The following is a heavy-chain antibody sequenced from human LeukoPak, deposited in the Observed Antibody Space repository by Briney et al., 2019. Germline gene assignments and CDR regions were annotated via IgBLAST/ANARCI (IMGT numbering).Heavy chain of an antibody. CDR1: GLSISNFW. D-gene: IGHD6-19*01. CDR3: ARGNRDTSGFYFYYGMDV. Sequence: GGSLRLSCAASGLSISNFWMHWVRQAPGKGLEWVAIIDNDGNEIKYVDSVKGRFTLSRDNGKNSLYLQMNSLRPDDTALYYCARGNRDTSGFYFYYGMDVWGPGSTVTVSS. V-gene: IGHV3-7*03. J-gene: IGHJ6*02. CDR2: IDNDGNEI.